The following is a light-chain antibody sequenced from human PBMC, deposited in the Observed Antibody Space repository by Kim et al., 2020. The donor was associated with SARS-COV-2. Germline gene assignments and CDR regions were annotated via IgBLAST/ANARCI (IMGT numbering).Light chain of an antibody. CDR2: GIS. Sequence: LAPGARATLSCRASQTVSMNYVAWYQQRPGQAPRLLIYGISRRATDIPDRFSGSGSGTDFTLAISRLEPEDSAVYYCQQYGSSRGTFGQGTKLEI. CDR1: QTVSMNY. J-gene: IGKJ2*01. CDR3: QQYGSSRGT. V-gene: IGKV3-20*01.